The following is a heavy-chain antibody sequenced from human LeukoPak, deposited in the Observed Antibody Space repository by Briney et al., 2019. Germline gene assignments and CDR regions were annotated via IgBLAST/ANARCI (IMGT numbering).Heavy chain of an antibody. CDR1: GGSFSGYY. J-gene: IGHJ4*02. CDR2: INHSGST. D-gene: IGHD3-22*01. CDR3: ARDLLRRDYYDSSGYSDY. V-gene: IGHV4-34*01. Sequence: SETLSLTCAVYGGSFSGYYWSWIRQPPGKGLEWIGEINHSGSTNYNPSLKSRVTISVDTSKNQFSLKLSSVTAADTAVYYCARDLLRRDYYDSSGYSDYWGQGTLVTVSS.